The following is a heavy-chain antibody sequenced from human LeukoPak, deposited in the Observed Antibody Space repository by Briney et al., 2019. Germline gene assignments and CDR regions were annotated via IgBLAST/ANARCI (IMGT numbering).Heavy chain of an antibody. Sequence: GGSLRLSCASSGFTFSFYWMHWVRQAPGKGLVWVSRINNDARSTSYAGSVKGRFTISRDNAKNTLYLQMNSLRAEDTAVYYCARDNEYCTGGTCRLDYWGQGALVTVS. CDR1: GFTFSFYW. CDR2: INNDARST. V-gene: IGHV3-74*01. J-gene: IGHJ4*02. CDR3: ARDNEYCTGGTCRLDY. D-gene: IGHD2-15*01.